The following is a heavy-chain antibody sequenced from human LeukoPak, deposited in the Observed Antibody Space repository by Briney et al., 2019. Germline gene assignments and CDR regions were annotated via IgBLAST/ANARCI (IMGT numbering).Heavy chain of an antibody. V-gene: IGHV1-18*01. D-gene: IGHD2-2*02. CDR2: ISAYNGNT. Sequence: ASVKVSCKASGYTFTSYGISWVRQAPGQGLEWMGWISAYNGNTNYAQKLQARVTMTTDTSTSTAYMELRSLRSDDTAVYYCARDTAVVVPAAIRPNWFDPWGQGTLVTVSS. CDR3: ARDTAVVVPAAIRPNWFDP. CDR1: GYTFTSYG. J-gene: IGHJ5*02.